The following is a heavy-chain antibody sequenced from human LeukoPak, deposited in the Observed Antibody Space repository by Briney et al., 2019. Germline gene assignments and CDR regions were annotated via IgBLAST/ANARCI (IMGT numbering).Heavy chain of an antibody. Sequence: GASVKVSCKASGYTFTDYAITWVRQAPGQGLEWMGWISVYSGNTHYAQNVQGRVTMTTDTTTTTAYMELRSLRSDDTAVYYCARDYYDTSGYFYGSNYWGQGTLVTVSS. CDR2: ISVYSGNT. D-gene: IGHD3-22*01. CDR3: ARDYYDTSGYFYGSNY. J-gene: IGHJ4*02. V-gene: IGHV1-18*01. CDR1: GYTFTDYA.